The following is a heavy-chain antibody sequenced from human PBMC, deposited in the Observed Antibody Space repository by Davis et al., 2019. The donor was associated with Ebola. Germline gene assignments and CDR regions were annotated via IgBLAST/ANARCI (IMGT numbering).Heavy chain of an antibody. D-gene: IGHD3-10*01. CDR3: ARDHGSGSYYYYYGMDV. Sequence: SETLSLTCTVSGGSISSSSYYWGWIRQPPGKGLEWIGSIYYSGSTYYNPSLKSRVTISVDTSKNQFSLKLSSVTAADTAVYYCARDHGSGSYYYYYGMDVWGQGTTVTVSS. J-gene: IGHJ6*02. CDR1: GGSISSSSYY. V-gene: IGHV4-39*07. CDR2: IYYSGST.